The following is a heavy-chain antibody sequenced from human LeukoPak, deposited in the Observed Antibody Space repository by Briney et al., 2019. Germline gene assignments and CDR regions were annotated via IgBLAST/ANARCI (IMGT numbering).Heavy chain of an antibody. CDR3: ASYYGSGSYYGY. J-gene: IGHJ4*02. Sequence: GESLKSSCKGSGYSFTSYWISWLRQMPGKGLEWMGRIDPSDSYTNYSPSFQGHVTISADKSISTAYLQWSSLKASDTAMYYCASYYGSGSYYGYWGQGTLVTVSS. D-gene: IGHD3-10*01. CDR1: GYSFTSYW. V-gene: IGHV5-10-1*01. CDR2: IDPSDSYT.